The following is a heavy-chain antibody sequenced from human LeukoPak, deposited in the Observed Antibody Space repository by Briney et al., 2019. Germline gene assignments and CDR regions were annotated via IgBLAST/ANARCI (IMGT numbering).Heavy chain of an antibody. V-gene: IGHV4-34*01. CDR2: INHSGST. D-gene: IGHD6-6*01. CDR3: ASSEYSSSSPDY. CDR1: GGSFSGYY. J-gene: IGHJ4*02. Sequence: SETLSLTCAVYGGSFSGYYWSWIRQPPGKGLEWIGEINHSGSTNYNPSLKSRVTISVDTSKNQFSLKLSSVTAADTAVYYCASSEYSSSSPDYWGQGTLVTVSS.